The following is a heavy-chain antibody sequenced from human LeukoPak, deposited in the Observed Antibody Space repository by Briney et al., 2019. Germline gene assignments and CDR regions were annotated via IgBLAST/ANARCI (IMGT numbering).Heavy chain of an antibody. D-gene: IGHD3-3*01. Sequence: GGSLRLSCAASGFTFSSDAMSWVRQAPGKGLEWVSAISGSGGSTYYADSVKGRFTISRDNSKNTLYLQMNSLRAEDTAVYYCAKGDVRFLEWLLCNYWGQGTLVTVPS. V-gene: IGHV3-23*01. CDR2: ISGSGGST. J-gene: IGHJ4*02. CDR3: AKGDVRFLEWLLCNY. CDR1: GFTFSSDA.